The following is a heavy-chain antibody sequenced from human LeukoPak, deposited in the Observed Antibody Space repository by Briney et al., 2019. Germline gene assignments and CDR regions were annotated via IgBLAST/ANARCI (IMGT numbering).Heavy chain of an antibody. V-gene: IGHV3-11*01. CDR3: ARVGRLAARPIYYYYYMDV. CDR2: IISSGSTI. D-gene: IGHD6-6*01. CDR1: GFTFSDYY. J-gene: IGHJ6*03. Sequence: PGGSLRLSCAASGFTFSDYYMSWIRQAPGKGLEWVSYIISSGSTIYYADSVKGRFTISRDNAKNSLYLQMNSLRAEDTAVYYCARVGRLAARPIYYYYYMDVWGKGTTVTVSS.